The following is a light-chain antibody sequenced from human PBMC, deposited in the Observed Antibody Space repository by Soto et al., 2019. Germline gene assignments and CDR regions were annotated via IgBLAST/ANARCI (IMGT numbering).Light chain of an antibody. CDR2: KAS. Sequence: DIQMTQSPSSLSASLGDRVTITCRASQNIYTWLAWYQQKPGIAPKLLIHKASTLESGVPSRFSGSGSGTEFTLTISSLQPEDFATYYCQQRNSYPITFGQGIRLEIK. CDR1: QNIYTW. CDR3: QQRNSYPIT. J-gene: IGKJ5*01. V-gene: IGKV1-5*03.